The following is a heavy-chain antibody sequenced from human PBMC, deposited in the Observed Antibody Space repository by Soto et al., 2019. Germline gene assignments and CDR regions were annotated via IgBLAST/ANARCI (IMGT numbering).Heavy chain of an antibody. V-gene: IGHV3-33*01. CDR2: IWYDGSNK. Sequence: GGALRLSCAASGFTFSSLGMHLVRQAPGKGVEWVAVIWYDGSNKYYADSVKGRFTISRDNSKNTLYLQMNSLRAEDTAVYYCARDSLYDYIWGSYRYSFDYWGQGTLVTVS. CDR1: GFTFSSLG. CDR3: ARDSLYDYIWGSYRYSFDY. D-gene: IGHD3-16*02. J-gene: IGHJ4*02.